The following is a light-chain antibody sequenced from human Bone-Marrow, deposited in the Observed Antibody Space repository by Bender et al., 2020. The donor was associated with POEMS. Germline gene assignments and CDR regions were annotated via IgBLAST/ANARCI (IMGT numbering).Light chain of an antibody. CDR2: RDN. CDR1: GSNIGSHN. CDR3: AAWDESLSGHYV. J-gene: IGLJ1*01. Sequence: QSVLTQPPSVSGTPGQRVTISCSGSGSNIGSHNVYWYQQLPGTTPKLLIYRDNQRPSGVPDRFSGSKSGTSASLASSGLRSEDEADYYCAAWDESLSGHYVFGTGTKVTVV. V-gene: IGLV1-47*01.